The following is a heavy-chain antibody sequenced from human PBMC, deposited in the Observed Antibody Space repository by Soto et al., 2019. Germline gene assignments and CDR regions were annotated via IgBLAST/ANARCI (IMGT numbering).Heavy chain of an antibody. CDR2: IIPILGIA. D-gene: IGHD3-10*01. CDR3: ARDPTTMVRGASSWFDP. CDR1: GGTFSSYT. V-gene: IGHV1-69*04. J-gene: IGHJ5*02. Sequence: SVKVSCKASGGTFSSYTISWVRQAPGQGLEWMGRIIPILGIANYAQKFQGRVTITADKSTSTAYMELSSLRSEDTAVYYCARDPTTMVRGASSWFDPWGQGTLVTVSS.